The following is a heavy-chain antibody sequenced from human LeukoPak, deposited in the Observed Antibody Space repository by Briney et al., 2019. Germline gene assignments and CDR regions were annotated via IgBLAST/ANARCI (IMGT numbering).Heavy chain of an antibody. D-gene: IGHD2-2*01. V-gene: IGHV4-31*03. J-gene: IGHJ6*02. CDR3: ARGSRCSSTSCYRRKNYYYYGMDV. Sequence: SETLSLICTVSGGSISSGGYYWSWIRQHPGKGLEWIGYIYYSGSTYYNPSLKSRVTISVDTSKNQFSLKLSSVTAADTAVYYCARGSRCSSTSCYRRKNYYYYGMDVWGQGTTVTVSS. CDR1: GGSISSGGYY. CDR2: IYYSGST.